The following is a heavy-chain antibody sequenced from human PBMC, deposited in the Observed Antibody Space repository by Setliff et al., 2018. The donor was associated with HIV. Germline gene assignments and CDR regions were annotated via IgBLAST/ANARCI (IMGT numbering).Heavy chain of an antibody. Sequence: KPSETLSHTCAVSGGSIRSSGYSWSWIRQPPGKGLEWIGYISQSGSTYYNPSLKSRVTISVDRSKNQFSLKLSSVTAADTAVYYCARGPYYYNSSGQISAEYLQHWGQGTLVTVSS. CDR1: GGSIRSSGYS. J-gene: IGHJ1*01. CDR2: ISQSGST. V-gene: IGHV4-30-2*01. D-gene: IGHD3-22*01. CDR3: ARGPYYYNSSGQISAEYLQH.